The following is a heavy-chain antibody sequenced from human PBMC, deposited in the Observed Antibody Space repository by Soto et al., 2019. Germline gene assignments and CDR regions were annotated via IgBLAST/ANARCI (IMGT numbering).Heavy chain of an antibody. CDR1: GGSFSGYY. CDR3: ARRELLPNWFDP. V-gene: IGHV4-34*01. CDR2: INHSGST. J-gene: IGHJ5*02. D-gene: IGHD3-10*01. Sequence: SETLSLTCAVYGGSFSGYYWSWIRQPPGKGLEWIGEINHSGSTNYNPSLKSRVTISVDTSKNQFSLKLSSVTAADTAVYYCARRELLPNWFDPWGQGTLVTVSS.